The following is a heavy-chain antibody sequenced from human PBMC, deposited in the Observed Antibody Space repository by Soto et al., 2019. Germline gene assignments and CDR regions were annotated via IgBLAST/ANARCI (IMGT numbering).Heavy chain of an antibody. D-gene: IGHD3-22*01. CDR2: ISSSSSYI. CDR1: GFTFSSYS. J-gene: IGHJ3*02. CDR3: ARGTYYYDSSRYSGI. Sequence: EVQLVESGGGLVKPGGSLRLSCAASGFTFSSYSMNWVRQAPGKGLEWVSSISSSSSYIYYADSVKGRFTISRDNAKNSLYLQMNSLRAEDTAVYYGARGTYYYDSSRYSGIWGQGKMVTVSS. V-gene: IGHV3-21*01.